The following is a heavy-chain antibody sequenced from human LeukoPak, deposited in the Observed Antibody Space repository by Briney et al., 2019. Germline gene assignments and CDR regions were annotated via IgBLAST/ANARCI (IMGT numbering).Heavy chain of an antibody. V-gene: IGHV3-9*01. J-gene: IGHJ3*02. D-gene: IGHD2-21*01. Sequence: GGSLRLSCAASGFTFVDYAMHWVRQAPGKGLEWVSGISWNSGSIGYADSVKGRFTISRDNAKNSLYLQMNSLTPEDTAVYYCARDGLLAYCGGNRSGVFDIWGQGTMVAVSS. CDR3: ARDGLLAYCGGNRSGVFDI. CDR1: GFTFVDYA. CDR2: ISWNSGSI.